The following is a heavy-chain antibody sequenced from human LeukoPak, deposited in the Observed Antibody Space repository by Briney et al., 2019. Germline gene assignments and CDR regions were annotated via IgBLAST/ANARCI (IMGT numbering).Heavy chain of an antibody. CDR1: GFTLSSYG. D-gene: IGHD5-18*01. CDR2: ISFDASHK. CDR3: ARTRDGYNVRYWYFDL. Sequence: PGRSLRLSCAASGFTLSSYGMHWVRQAPGKGLEWMAVISFDASHKYYADSVKGRFTISRDNSKNTLDVQMNSLRAEDTGVYYCARTRDGYNVRYWYFDLWGRGTLVTVSS. V-gene: IGHV3-30*03. J-gene: IGHJ2*01.